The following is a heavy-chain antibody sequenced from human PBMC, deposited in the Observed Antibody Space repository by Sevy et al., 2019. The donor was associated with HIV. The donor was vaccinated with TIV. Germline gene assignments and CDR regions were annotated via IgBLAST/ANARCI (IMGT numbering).Heavy chain of an antibody. CDR3: ARVQRGSGYDQSLCDY. CDR2: IYYSGST. V-gene: IGHV4-30-4*01. D-gene: IGHD5-12*01. Sequence: SETLSLTCAVSGGSISSGDYYWSWIRQPPGKGLEWIGYIYYSGSTYYNPSLKSRVTISVDTSKNQFSLKLSSVTAADTAVYYCARVQRGSGYDQSLCDYWGQGTLVTVSS. CDR1: GGSISSGDYY. J-gene: IGHJ4*02.